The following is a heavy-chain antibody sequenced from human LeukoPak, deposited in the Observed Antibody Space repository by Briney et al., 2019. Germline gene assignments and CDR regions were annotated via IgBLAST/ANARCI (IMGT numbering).Heavy chain of an antibody. CDR2: ISNSGDNT. CDR1: GFTFSNYV. Sequence: GGSLRLSCAASGFTFSNYVMSWVRQAPGKGLQWVSGISNSGDNTYYADSVKGRFTISRDNSKNTLYLQMNSLRAEDTAVYFCARNPTGYPNWFDPWGQGTLVTVSS. J-gene: IGHJ5*02. D-gene: IGHD3-9*01. CDR3: ARNPTGYPNWFDP. V-gene: IGHV3-23*01.